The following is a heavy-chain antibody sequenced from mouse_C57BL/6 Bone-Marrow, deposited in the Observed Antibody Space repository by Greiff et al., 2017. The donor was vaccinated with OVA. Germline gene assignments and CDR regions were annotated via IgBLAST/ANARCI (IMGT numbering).Heavy chain of an antibody. D-gene: IGHD1-2*01. CDR2: INPNNGGT. J-gene: IGHJ3*01. V-gene: IGHV1-18*01. CDR3: ARSYGPFAY. CDR1: GYTFTDYN. Sequence: EVQLQQSGPELVKPGASVKIPCKASGYTFTDYNMDWVKQSHGKSLEWIGDINPNNGGTIYNQKFKGKATLTVDKSSSTAYMELRSLTSEDTAVYYCARSYGPFAYWGQGTLVTVSA.